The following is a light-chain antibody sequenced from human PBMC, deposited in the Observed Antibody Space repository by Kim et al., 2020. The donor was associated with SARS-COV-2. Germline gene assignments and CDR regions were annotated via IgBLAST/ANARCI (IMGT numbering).Light chain of an antibody. Sequence: GQRVTISCSGSSSNIGSNYVYWYQQLPGTAPKRLIYRNNQRPSGVPDRFSGSKSGTSASLAISGVRSEDEADYYCAAWDDSLSGWVFGGGTQLTVL. CDR1: SSNIGSNY. J-gene: IGLJ3*02. V-gene: IGLV1-47*01. CDR2: RNN. CDR3: AAWDDSLSGWV.